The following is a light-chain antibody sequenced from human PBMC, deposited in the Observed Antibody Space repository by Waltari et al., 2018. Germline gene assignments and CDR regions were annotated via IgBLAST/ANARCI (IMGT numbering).Light chain of an antibody. CDR1: SSNIGSNY. J-gene: IGLJ3*02. CDR2: RNN. Sequence: QSVLTQPPSASGTPGQRVTISCSGSSSNIGSNYVYWYQQLPGTAPKLLIYRNNQRPSGVTVRFSGSTSGTSASLAISGLRSEDEADYYCAAWDDSLSGWVFGGGTKLTVL. V-gene: IGLV1-47*01. CDR3: AAWDDSLSGWV.